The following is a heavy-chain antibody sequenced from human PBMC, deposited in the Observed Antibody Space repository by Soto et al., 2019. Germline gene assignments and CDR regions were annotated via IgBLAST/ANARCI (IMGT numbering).Heavy chain of an antibody. CDR3: AGQAVAGISYYYYMDV. V-gene: IGHV4-4*02. Sequence: SETLSLTCAVSGGSISSSNWWSWVRQPPGKGLEWIGEIYHSGSTNYNPSLKSRVTISVDKSKNQFSLKLSSVTAADTAVYYCAGQAVAGISYYYYMDVWGKGTTVTVSS. CDR2: IYHSGST. D-gene: IGHD6-19*01. CDR1: GGSISSSNW. J-gene: IGHJ6*03.